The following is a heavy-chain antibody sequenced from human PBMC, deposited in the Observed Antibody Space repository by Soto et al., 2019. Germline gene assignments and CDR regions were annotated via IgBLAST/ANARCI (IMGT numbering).Heavy chain of an antibody. CDR3: ARVNVNDYVWGSYRYFDY. CDR1: GGSVSSGSYY. Sequence: SETLSLTCTVSGGSVSSGSYYWSWIRQPPGKGLEWIGYIYYSGSTNYNPSLKSRVTISVDTSKNQFSLKLNSVTAADTAVYFCARVNVNDYVWGSYRYFDYWGQGTLVTVSS. V-gene: IGHV4-61*01. CDR2: IYYSGST. J-gene: IGHJ4*02. D-gene: IGHD3-16*02.